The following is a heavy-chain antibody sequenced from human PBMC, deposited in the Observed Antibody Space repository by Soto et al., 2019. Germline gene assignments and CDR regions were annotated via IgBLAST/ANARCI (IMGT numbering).Heavy chain of an antibody. CDR2: IWYDGSNK. J-gene: IGHJ4*02. CDR3: ARVGSGWYGDY. Sequence: QVQLVESGGGVVQPGRSLRLSCAASGFTFSSYGMHWVRQAPGKGLEWVAVIWYDGSNKYYADSVKGRFTISRDNSKNTLDLQMNSRRAEDTAVYYCARVGSGWYGDYWGQGTLVTVSS. CDR1: GFTFSSYG. D-gene: IGHD6-19*01. V-gene: IGHV3-33*01.